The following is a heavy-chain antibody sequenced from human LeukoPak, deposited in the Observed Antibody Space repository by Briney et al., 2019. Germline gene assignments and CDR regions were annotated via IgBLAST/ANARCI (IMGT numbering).Heavy chain of an antibody. Sequence: PGGSLRLSCAASRFTFSSYSMNWVRQAPGKGLEWVSSISSSSSYIYYADSVKGRFTISRDNAKNSLYLQMNSLRAEDTAVYYCAKDRCSNGIGCLYYYMDVWGKGTTVTISS. V-gene: IGHV3-21*01. CDR1: RFTFSSYS. J-gene: IGHJ6*03. CDR3: AKDRCSNGIGCLYYYMDV. CDR2: ISSSSSYI. D-gene: IGHD2-8*01.